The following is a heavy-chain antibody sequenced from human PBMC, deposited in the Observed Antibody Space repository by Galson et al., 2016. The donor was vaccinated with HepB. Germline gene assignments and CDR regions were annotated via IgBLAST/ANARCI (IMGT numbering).Heavy chain of an antibody. Sequence: CAISXXSVSNINVAWNWIRQSPSRGLEWLGRXYYRSKWWHTXAVSMKSRTTINPDTFKNQFSLQLNSVTPEDTAVYYCARAEANWDGGGDNYFDSWGQGILVTVSS. V-gene: IGHV6-1*01. CDR2: XYYRSKWWH. J-gene: IGHJ5*01. CDR3: ARAEANWDGGGDNYFDS. CDR1: XXSVSNINVA. D-gene: IGHD7-27*01.